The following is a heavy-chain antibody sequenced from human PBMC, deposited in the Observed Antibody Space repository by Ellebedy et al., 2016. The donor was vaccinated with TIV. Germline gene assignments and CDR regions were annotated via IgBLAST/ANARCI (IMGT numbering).Heavy chain of an antibody. Sequence: PGGSLRLSCEASGFTFSRNWISWFRLALGKGLAWVANIKQDGSEKYYVDSVKGRFTISRDNAKNSVYLQLSSLGAEDTAVYYCARDVWGGGWAWGQGTPVTVSS. CDR1: GFTFSRNW. J-gene: IGHJ5*02. CDR2: IKQDGSEK. CDR3: ARDVWGGGWA. V-gene: IGHV3-7*01. D-gene: IGHD6-19*01.